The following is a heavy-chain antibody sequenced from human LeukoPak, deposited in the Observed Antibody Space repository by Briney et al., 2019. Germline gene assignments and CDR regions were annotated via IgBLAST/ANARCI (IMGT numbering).Heavy chain of an antibody. J-gene: IGHJ4*02. CDR1: GGSVSSGNYY. D-gene: IGHD1-26*01. Sequence: PSETLSLTCTVSGGSVSSGNYYWTWIRQPAGKGLEWIGRIYTSGSTNYNPSLKSRVTISIDASRNQFSLRLSSVTAADTAVYYCTRGGELMNYWGQGTLVTVSS. CDR2: IYTSGST. V-gene: IGHV4-61*02. CDR3: TRGGELMNY.